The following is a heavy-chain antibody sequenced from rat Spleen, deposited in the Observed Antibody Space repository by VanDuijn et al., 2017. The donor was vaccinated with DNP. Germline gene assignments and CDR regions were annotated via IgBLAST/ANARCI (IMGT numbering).Heavy chain of an antibody. J-gene: IGHJ2*01. V-gene: IGHV5S23*01. CDR1: GFIFSNYD. CDR2: ITTGGGYT. Sequence: EVQVVESGGGLVQPGRSLKLSCAASGFIFSNYDMAWVRQAPTKGLEWVASITTGGGYTYYRDSVKGRFTISRDNAKSTLYLQMNSLRSEDMATYYCVRWNSGHFDYWGQGVMVTVSS. CDR3: VRWNSGHFDY. D-gene: IGHD4-3*01.